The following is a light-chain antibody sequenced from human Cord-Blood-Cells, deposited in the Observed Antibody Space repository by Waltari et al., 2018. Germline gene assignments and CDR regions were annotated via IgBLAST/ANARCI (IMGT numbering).Light chain of an antibody. CDR3: QQRYSTPLYT. Sequence: DIQMTQSPSSLSASVGDRVTITCRASQSISSYLNWYQQKPGKAPKLLIYAASSLQSGVPSRFSGSGSGTVFTLTISSLQPEDFATYYCQQRYSTPLYTFGQGTKLEIK. J-gene: IGKJ2*01. CDR2: AAS. V-gene: IGKV1-39*01. CDR1: QSISSY.